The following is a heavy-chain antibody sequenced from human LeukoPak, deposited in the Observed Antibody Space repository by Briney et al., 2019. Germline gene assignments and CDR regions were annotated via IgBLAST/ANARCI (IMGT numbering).Heavy chain of an antibody. CDR1: GHSISSYY. Sequence: SETLSLTCTVSGHSISSYYWSWIRQPPGKGLEWIGYIYYSGSTNYNPSLKSRVTISVDTSKNQFSLKLSSVTAADTAVYYCAREISLYSGYDRDVFARPYYMDVWGKGTTVTVSS. CDR2: IYYSGST. J-gene: IGHJ6*03. V-gene: IGHV4-59*01. D-gene: IGHD5-12*01. CDR3: AREISLYSGYDRDVFARPYYMDV.